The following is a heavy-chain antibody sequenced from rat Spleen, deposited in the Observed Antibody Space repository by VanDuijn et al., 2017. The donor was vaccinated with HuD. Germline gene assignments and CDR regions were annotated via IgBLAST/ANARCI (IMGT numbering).Heavy chain of an antibody. V-gene: IGHV3-3*01. CDR3: ARSRPIAAIWDVMDA. J-gene: IGHJ4*01. D-gene: IGHD1-2*01. CDR2: INSAGST. CDR1: GYSITSNY. Sequence: EVQLQESGPGLVKPSQSLSLTCSVTGYSITSNYWGWIRKFPGNKLEWMGYINSAGSTNYNPPLKSQISITRDTSKNQFFLQLTSVTTEVTATYYCARSRPIAAIWDVMDAWGQGASVTVSS.